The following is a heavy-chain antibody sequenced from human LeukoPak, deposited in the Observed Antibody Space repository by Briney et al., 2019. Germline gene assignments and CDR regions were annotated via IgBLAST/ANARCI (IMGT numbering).Heavy chain of an antibody. CDR2: IKQDGSEK. CDR3: ARDGNLNY. V-gene: IGHV3-7*01. D-gene: IGHD1-14*01. Sequence: GGSLRLSCAASGFTFSDYYMSWVRQAPGKGLEWVANIKQDGSEKYYVDSVKGRFTISRDNAKNSLYLQMNSLRAEDTAVYYCARDGNLNYWGQGTLVTVSS. J-gene: IGHJ4*02. CDR1: GFTFSDYY.